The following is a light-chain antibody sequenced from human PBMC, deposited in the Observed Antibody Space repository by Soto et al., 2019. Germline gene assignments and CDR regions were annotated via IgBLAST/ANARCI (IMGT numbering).Light chain of an antibody. CDR2: DAS. CDR3: QQYNDWPPWT. J-gene: IGKJ1*01. Sequence: IVLTQSPGTLSVSPGERATLSCRASQSLNSNLAWYQQKPGQAPRLLIYDASTRATGIPARFSGSGSGTEFTLTISSLQSEDFAVYFCQQYNDWPPWTFGQGTKVDIK. V-gene: IGKV3-15*01. CDR1: QSLNSN.